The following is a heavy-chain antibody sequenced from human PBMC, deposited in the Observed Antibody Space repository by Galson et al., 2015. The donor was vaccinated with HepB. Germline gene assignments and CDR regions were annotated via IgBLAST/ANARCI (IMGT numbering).Heavy chain of an antibody. CDR2: IYAGDNA. CDR3: ARDQGVTHFFDY. V-gene: IGHV3-66*01. J-gene: IGHJ4*02. D-gene: IGHD3-10*01. Sequence: SLRLSCAASGLSISTNYMTWVRQAPGKGLEWVSVIYAGDNAYYADSVKGRFTVSRDTSKNTLYLQMNSLRAEDTAVYYCARDQGVTHFFDYWGQGALVTVSS. CDR1: GLSISTNY.